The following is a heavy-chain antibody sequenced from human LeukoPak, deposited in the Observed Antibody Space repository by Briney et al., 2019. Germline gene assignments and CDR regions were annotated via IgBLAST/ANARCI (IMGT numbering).Heavy chain of an antibody. CDR1: GFTFSSYW. J-gene: IGHJ4*02. CDR3: ARAAQGWDY. Sequence: PGGSLRLSCAASGFTFSSYWMHWVRQAPEMGLVWVSGINSDGSSTSYADSVRGRFTISRDNAKNTLYLQMNSLRAEDAAVYYCARAAQGWDYWGQRTLLTVSS. D-gene: IGHD2-15*01. V-gene: IGHV3-74*01. CDR2: INSDGSST.